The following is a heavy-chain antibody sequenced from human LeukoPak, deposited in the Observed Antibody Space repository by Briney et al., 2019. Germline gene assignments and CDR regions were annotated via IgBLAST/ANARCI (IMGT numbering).Heavy chain of an antibody. CDR1: GYSISSGYY. CDR3: ARQGRSDYFDY. J-gene: IGHJ4*02. V-gene: IGHV4-38-2*02. Sequence: SETLSLTCTVSGYSISSGYYWGWIRQPPGKGLEWIGSIYHSGSTYYNPSLKSRVTISVDTSKNQFSLKLSPVTAADTAVYYCARQGRSDYFDYWGQGTLVTVSS. D-gene: IGHD2-15*01. CDR2: IYHSGST.